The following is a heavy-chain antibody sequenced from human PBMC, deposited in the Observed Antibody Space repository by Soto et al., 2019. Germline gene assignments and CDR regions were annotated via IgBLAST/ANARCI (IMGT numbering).Heavy chain of an antibody. CDR1: GFTFSGSA. D-gene: IGHD6-25*01. V-gene: IGHV3-73*01. CDR2: IRSKANSYAT. Sequence: GGSLRLSCAASGFTFSGSAMRWVRQASGKGLEWVGRIRSKANSYATAYAASVKGRFTISRDDSKNTAYLQMNSLKTEDTAVYYCTRLGYHDAFDIWGQGTMVTVSS. J-gene: IGHJ3*02. CDR3: TRLGYHDAFDI.